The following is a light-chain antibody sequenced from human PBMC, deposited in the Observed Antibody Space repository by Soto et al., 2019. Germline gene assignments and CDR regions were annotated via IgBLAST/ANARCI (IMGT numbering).Light chain of an antibody. Sequence: DIQMTQSPLTLSASVGDRVTITCRASQSISRWLAWYQQKPGKAPKLLIYRSSSLESGVPSRFSGIGSGTEFTLTIRSLQSDDSATYYCQQYQTWTFGQGTKVXIK. CDR2: RSS. V-gene: IGKV1-5*03. J-gene: IGKJ1*01. CDR1: QSISRW. CDR3: QQYQTWT.